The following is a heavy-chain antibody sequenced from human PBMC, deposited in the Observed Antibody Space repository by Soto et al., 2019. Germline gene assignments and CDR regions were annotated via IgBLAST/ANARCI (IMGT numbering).Heavy chain of an antibody. CDR2: ITTGSGTR. CDR3: ARGEGRTSHFFDL. V-gene: IGHV3-23*01. Sequence: EVQLLESGGGLVQPGGSLTLSCAASGFSFSYYVMTWVRQAPGKGLEWVSTITTGSGTRDYGDSVKGRFTISRDNSKYTLSLQMNSLTAEDTAVYYCARGEGRTSHFFDLWGRGTLVTVSS. J-gene: IGHJ2*01. CDR1: GFSFSYYV.